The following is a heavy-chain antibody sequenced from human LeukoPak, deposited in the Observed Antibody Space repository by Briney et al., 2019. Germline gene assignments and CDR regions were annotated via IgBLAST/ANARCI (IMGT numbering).Heavy chain of an antibody. CDR3: ARDLTLFNHSYGFYWYVDL. J-gene: IGHJ2*01. Sequence: PGGSLRLSCAASGFTFSSNYMSWVRQAPGKGLEWVSVIYSGGSTYYSDSVKGRFTTSRDNSKNTLYLQINSLRAEDTAVYYCARDLTLFNHSYGFYWYVDLWGRGALVTVSS. CDR1: GFTFSSNY. V-gene: IGHV3-66*01. D-gene: IGHD5-18*01. CDR2: IYSGGST.